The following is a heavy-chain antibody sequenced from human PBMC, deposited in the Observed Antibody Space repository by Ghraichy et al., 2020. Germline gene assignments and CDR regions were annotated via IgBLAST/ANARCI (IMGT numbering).Heavy chain of an antibody. CDR1: GDSISSSGYF. Sequence: ESLNISCSVSGDSISSSGYFWGWIRQPTGKGPEWIGSMYYGGDTYYNPSLKSRVTISADTSKNQFSLNLRSVTAADTAVYYCARPFASSWPIFDHWGQGILVTVSS. CDR2: MYYGGDT. CDR3: ARPFASSWPIFDH. V-gene: IGHV4-39*01. J-gene: IGHJ4*02. D-gene: IGHD6-13*01.